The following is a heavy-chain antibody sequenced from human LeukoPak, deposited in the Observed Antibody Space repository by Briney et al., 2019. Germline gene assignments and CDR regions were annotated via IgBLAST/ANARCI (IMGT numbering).Heavy chain of an antibody. V-gene: IGHV3-23*01. J-gene: IGHJ4*02. Sequence: GGSLRLSCAVSGFTFSGHAMNWVRQAPGKGLEWVSGISDSGTHTFYADSVKGRFTISRDNAKNTLFLQMNSLRAEDTAIYYCVRSWGEDYWGQGTLVTVSS. D-gene: IGHD3-16*01. CDR3: VRSWGEDY. CDR1: GFTFSGHA. CDR2: ISDSGTHT.